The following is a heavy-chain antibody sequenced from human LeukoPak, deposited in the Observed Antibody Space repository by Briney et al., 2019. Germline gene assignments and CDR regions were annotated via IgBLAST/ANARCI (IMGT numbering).Heavy chain of an antibody. J-gene: IGHJ4*02. CDR2: IRSKANSYAT. CDR1: GFTFSGSA. D-gene: IGHD3-22*01. Sequence: GGSLRLSCAASGFTFSGSAMHWVRQASGKGLEWVGRIRSKANSYATAYAASVKGRFTISRDDSKNTAYLQMNSLKTEDTAVYYCTRAHYDSSGYYLNWSQGTLVTVSS. CDR3: TRAHYDSSGYYLN. V-gene: IGHV3-73*01.